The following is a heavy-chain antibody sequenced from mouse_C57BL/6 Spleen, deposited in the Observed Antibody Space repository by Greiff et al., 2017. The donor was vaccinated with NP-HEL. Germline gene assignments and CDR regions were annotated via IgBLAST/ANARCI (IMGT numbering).Heavy chain of an antibody. CDR2: IHPNSGST. V-gene: IGHV1-64*01. J-gene: IGHJ3*01. D-gene: IGHD2-5*01. Sequence: QVQLQQPGAELVKPGASVKLSCKASGYTFTSYWMHWVKQRPGQGLEWIGMIHPNSGSTNYNEKFKSKATLTVDKSSSTAYMQLSSLTSEDSAVYDCARAGSNYGFAYGGQGTLVTVSA. CDR3: ARAGSNYGFAY. CDR1: GYTFTSYW.